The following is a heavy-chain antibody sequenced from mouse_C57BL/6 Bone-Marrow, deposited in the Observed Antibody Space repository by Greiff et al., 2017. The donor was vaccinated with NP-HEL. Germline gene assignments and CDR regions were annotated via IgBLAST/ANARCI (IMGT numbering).Heavy chain of an antibody. CDR1: GYTFTGYW. J-gene: IGHJ4*01. CDR2: ILPGSGST. CDR3: ARFGNFLYAMDY. D-gene: IGHD4-1*01. V-gene: IGHV1-9*01. Sequence: QVQLKESGAELMKPGASVKLSCKATGYTFTGYWIEWVKQRPGHGLEWIGEILPGSGSTNYNDKFKGKATFTADTSSNTAYMQLSSLTTEDSAIYYCARFGNFLYAMDYWGQGTSVTVSS.